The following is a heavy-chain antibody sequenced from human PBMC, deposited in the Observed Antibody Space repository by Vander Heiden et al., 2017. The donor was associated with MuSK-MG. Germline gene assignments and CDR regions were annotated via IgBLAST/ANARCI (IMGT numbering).Heavy chain of an antibody. CDR3: ARERIAVAGGDYYYYYGLDV. Sequence: QVQLVQSGAEVKKPGASVKVSCKASGYTFTGYYMHWVRQAPGQGLEWMGWINPNSGGTNYAQKFQGRITMTRDTSISTAYMERSRLRSDETAVYYCARERIAVAGGDYYYYYGLDVWGQGTTVTVSS. CDR2: INPNSGGT. CDR1: GYTFTGYY. V-gene: IGHV1-2*02. J-gene: IGHJ6*02. D-gene: IGHD6-19*01.